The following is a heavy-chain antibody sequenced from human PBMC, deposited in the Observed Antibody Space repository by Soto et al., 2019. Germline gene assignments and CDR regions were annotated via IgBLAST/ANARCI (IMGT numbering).Heavy chain of an antibody. J-gene: IGHJ4*02. CDR3: ARVSADTRTYFFDS. V-gene: IGHV3-72*01. CDR1: DFVFYDHY. D-gene: IGHD5-18*01. Sequence: EVQLVESGGGLVQPGGSLRLSCETSDFVFYDHYMDWVRQAPGKGLEWVGRIRNTASSYSTKFAASVQGRFSISRDNSQNLLYLHMKSLQPEDTAVYYCARVSADTRTYFFDSWGQGALVTVSS. CDR2: IRNTASSYST.